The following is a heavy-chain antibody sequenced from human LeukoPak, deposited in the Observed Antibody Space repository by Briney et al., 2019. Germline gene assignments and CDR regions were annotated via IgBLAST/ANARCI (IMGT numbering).Heavy chain of an antibody. V-gene: IGHV5-51*01. Sequence: NRGESLKISCKGSGYTFTNYWIGWVRQMPGKGREWAGIIYPGDSDTRYSPSFEGQVTISADKSISTAYLQWSSLKASDTAMYYCARHPYASSCTSPGCYRWYDPWGQGTLVTVSS. CDR1: GYTFTNYW. J-gene: IGHJ5*02. CDR3: ARHPYASSCTSPGCYRWYDP. CDR2: IYPGDSDT. D-gene: IGHD2-8*01.